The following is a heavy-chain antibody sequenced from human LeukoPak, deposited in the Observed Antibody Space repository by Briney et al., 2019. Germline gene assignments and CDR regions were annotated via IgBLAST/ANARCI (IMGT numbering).Heavy chain of an antibody. CDR3: ATGESLDY. V-gene: IGHV4-4*07. CDR2: LYTSGST. CDR1: GTSISSHY. D-gene: IGHD1-14*01. Sequence: PSEPLSLTCTVSGTSISSHYWSWIRQPAGKGLEWIGRLYTSGSTNYNPSLKSRVSMSVDTSKNEFSLKLSSVTAADTAVYFCATGESLDYWGQGTLVTVSS. J-gene: IGHJ4*02.